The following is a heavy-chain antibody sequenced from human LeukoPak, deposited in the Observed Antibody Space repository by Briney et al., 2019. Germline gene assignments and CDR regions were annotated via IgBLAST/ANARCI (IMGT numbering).Heavy chain of an antibody. V-gene: IGHV4-59*01. Sequence: SETLSLTCTVSGVSISSYYWSWIRQPPGKGLEWIGYIYYSGSTNYNPSLKSRVTISVDTSKNQFSLKLSSVTAADTAVYYCASITIFGVADYYYYYMDVWGKGTTVTVSS. D-gene: IGHD3-3*01. CDR1: GVSISSYY. J-gene: IGHJ6*03. CDR2: IYYSGST. CDR3: ASITIFGVADYYYYYMDV.